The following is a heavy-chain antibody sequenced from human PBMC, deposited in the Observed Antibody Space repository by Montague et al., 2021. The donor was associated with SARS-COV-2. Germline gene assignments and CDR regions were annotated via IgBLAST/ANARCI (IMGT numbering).Heavy chain of an antibody. D-gene: IGHD2-21*01. J-gene: IGHJ6*02. CDR2: ISSSGGGSTK. Sequence: SLRLSCAASGFIFSSYEMNWVRQAPGKGLEWISYISSSGGGSTKHYTDSVKGRFTISRDNAKNSLYLQMNSLRVEDTAIYYCARDRDRDDWCGMDVWGQGTTVTASS. CDR1: GFIFSSYE. V-gene: IGHV3-48*03. CDR3: ARDRDRDDWCGMDV.